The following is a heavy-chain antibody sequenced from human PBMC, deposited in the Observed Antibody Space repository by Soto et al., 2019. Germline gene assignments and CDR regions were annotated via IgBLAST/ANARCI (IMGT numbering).Heavy chain of an antibody. D-gene: IGHD1-26*01. CDR3: AGGGSGSYYIFDY. V-gene: IGHV1-3*01. CDR1: GYTFTSYA. J-gene: IGHJ4*02. CDR2: INAGNSNT. Sequence: GASVKVSCKASGYTFTSYAMHWVRQAPGQRLEWMGWINAGNSNTKYSQKFQGRVTITRDTSASTAYMELSSLRSEDTAVYYCAGGGSGSYYIFDYWGQGTLVTVSS.